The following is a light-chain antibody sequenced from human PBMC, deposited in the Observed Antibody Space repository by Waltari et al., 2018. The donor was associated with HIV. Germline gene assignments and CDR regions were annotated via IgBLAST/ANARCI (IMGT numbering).Light chain of an antibody. Sequence: QSALTQPASVSGSPGQSITISCTGTSSDAGGYNYVSWYPQHPGKAPKLMIYDVSYRPSGVSNRFSGSKSGNTASLTISGLQAEDEADYYCSSYTSSSTLYVVFGGGTKLTVL. CDR3: SSYTSSSTLYVV. V-gene: IGLV2-14*01. J-gene: IGLJ2*01. CDR2: DVS. CDR1: SSDAGGYNY.